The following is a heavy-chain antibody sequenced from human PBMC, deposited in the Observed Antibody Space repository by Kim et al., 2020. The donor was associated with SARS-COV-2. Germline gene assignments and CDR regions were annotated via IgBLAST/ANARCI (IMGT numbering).Heavy chain of an antibody. D-gene: IGHD1-26*01. J-gene: IGHJ6*02. CDR3: ARNKSGSYTLLYYYGMDV. CDR1: GGSISSYY. V-gene: IGHV4-59*08. CDR2: IYYSGST. Sequence: SETLSLTCTVSGGSISSYYWSLIRQPPGKGLEWIGYIYYSGSTNYNPSLKSRVTISVDTSKNQFSLKLSSVTAADTAVYYCARNKSGSYTLLYYYGMDVWGQGTTVTVSS.